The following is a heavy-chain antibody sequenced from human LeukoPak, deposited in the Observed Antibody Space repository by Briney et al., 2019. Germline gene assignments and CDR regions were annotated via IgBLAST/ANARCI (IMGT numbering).Heavy chain of an antibody. D-gene: IGHD3-10*01. V-gene: IGHV1-2*02. CDR1: GYTFTDYY. CDR2: INPSSGGT. Sequence: ASVKVSCKASGYTFTDYYMHWVRQAPGQGLEWMGWINPSSGGTNYPQKFQGRVTMTRDTFVSTAYMELSRLRSDDTAVYYCARSTLGSADGFDIWGQGTMVTVSS. CDR3: ARSTLGSADGFDI. J-gene: IGHJ3*02.